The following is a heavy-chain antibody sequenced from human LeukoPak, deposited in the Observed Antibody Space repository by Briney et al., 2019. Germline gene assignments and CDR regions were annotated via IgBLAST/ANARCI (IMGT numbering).Heavy chain of an antibody. Sequence: PSETLSLTCTVSGGSISSYYWSWIRQPAGKGLEWIGRIYTSGSTNYNPSLKSRVTMSVDTSKNQFSLKLSSVTAADTAVYYCARVYSSSWYGADAFDIWGQGTMVTVSS. V-gene: IGHV4-4*07. D-gene: IGHD6-13*01. CDR2: IYTSGST. CDR3: ARVYSSSWYGADAFDI. J-gene: IGHJ3*02. CDR1: GGSISSYY.